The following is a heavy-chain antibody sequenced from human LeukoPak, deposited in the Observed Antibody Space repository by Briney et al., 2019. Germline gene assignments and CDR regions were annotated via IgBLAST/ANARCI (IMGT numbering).Heavy chain of an antibody. Sequence: SGGSLRLSCAASGFTFSSYGMHWVRQAPGKGLEWVAVIWYDGSNKYYADSVKGRFIISRDTSKNTLYLQLSSLRVEDTAVYYCARNLATKNYFDFWGLGTLVTVSS. CDR3: ARNLATKNYFDF. J-gene: IGHJ4*02. CDR1: GFTFSSYG. CDR2: IWYDGSNK. V-gene: IGHV3-33*01.